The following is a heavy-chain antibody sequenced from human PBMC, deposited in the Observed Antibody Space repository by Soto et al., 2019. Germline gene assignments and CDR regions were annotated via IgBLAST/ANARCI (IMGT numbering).Heavy chain of an antibody. J-gene: IGHJ4*02. CDR3: AKVFSPEGGNYFEY. Sequence: GGSLRLSCAASGFTVSSNYMSWVRQAPGKGLEWVSVIYSGGSTYYADSVKGRFTISRDNDKNTVFLEMNRLRADDTAVYYCAKVFSPEGGNYFEYWGQGTLVTVSS. V-gene: IGHV3-53*01. CDR2: IYSGGST. CDR1: GFTVSSNY.